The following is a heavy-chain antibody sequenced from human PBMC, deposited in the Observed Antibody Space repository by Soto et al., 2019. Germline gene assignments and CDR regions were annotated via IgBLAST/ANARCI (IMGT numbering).Heavy chain of an antibody. CDR1: GGSFSGYY. J-gene: IGHJ5*02. Sequence: PSETLSLTCAVYGGSFSGYYWSWIRQPPGKGLEWIGEINHSGSTNYNPSLKSRVTISVDTSKNQFSLKLTSVTAADTAVYYCARGPTITGTIHWFDPWGQGILVTVS. CDR3: ARGPTITGTIHWFDP. CDR2: INHSGST. D-gene: IGHD1-7*01. V-gene: IGHV4-34*01.